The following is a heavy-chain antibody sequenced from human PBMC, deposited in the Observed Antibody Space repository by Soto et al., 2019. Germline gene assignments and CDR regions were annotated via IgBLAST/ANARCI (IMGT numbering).Heavy chain of an antibody. CDR2: ISYDGSNK. V-gene: IGHV3-30-3*01. J-gene: IGHJ3*02. CDR3: ASGTAAGTSWAVDI. CDR1: GFTFSSYA. Sequence: QVQLVESGGRVVQPGRSLRLSCAASGFTFSSYAMHWVRQAPGKGLEWVAVISYDGSNKYYADSVKGRFTISRDNSKNTLYLQMNSLRAEDTAVYYCASGTAAGTSWAVDIWGQGTMVTVSS. D-gene: IGHD6-13*01.